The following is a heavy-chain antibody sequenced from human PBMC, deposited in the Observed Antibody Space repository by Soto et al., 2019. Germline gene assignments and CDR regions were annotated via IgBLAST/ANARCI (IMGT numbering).Heavy chain of an antibody. V-gene: IGHV3-13*01. D-gene: IGHD2-15*01. CDR1: GFTFSSYD. Sequence: GGSLRLSCAASGFTFSSYDMHWVRQATGKGLEWVSAIGTAGDTYYPGSVKGRFTISRENAKNSLYLQMNSLRAEDTAVYYCARRCSGGSCYFLGYYYGMDVWGQGTTVTVSS. J-gene: IGHJ6*02. CDR3: ARRCSGGSCYFLGYYYGMDV. CDR2: IGTAGDT.